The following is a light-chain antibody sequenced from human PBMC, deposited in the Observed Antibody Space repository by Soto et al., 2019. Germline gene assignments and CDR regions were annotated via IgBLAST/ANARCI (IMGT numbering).Light chain of an antibody. V-gene: IGKV1-5*03. CDR1: QSISNW. CDR2: KAS. CDR3: QQYSSYSCT. Sequence: DIQMTQSPSTLSASVGDRVTITCRASQSISNWLAWYQQKPGKAPKLLIYKASSLDSGVPSRLSGSVSGSEFNLSISSPQPADFANYYCQQYSSYSCTFEQVTKVEIK. J-gene: IGKJ1*01.